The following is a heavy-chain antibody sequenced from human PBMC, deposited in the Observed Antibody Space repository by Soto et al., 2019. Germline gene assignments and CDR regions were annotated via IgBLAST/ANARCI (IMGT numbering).Heavy chain of an antibody. CDR3: TRGPYCDTSSCFLPNYYFAMDV. Sequence: GGSLRLSCAASGFTFNNYGMHWVRQAPGKGLEWVAVISYDGSNKYYADSVKGRFTISRDNSKNTLYLQMNSLRAEDTAVYYCTRGPYCDTSSCFLPNYYFAMDVCGRGTTVTVSS. V-gene: IGHV3-30*03. CDR2: ISYDGSNK. J-gene: IGHJ6*02. CDR1: GFTFNNYG. D-gene: IGHD2-2*01.